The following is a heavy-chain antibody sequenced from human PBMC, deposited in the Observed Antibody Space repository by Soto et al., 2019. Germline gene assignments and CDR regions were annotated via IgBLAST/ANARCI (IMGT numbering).Heavy chain of an antibody. CDR2: FTTSGDFT. V-gene: IGHV3-23*01. J-gene: IGHJ4*02. Sequence: EVQLLDSGGALVQPGGSLRLSCATSGFTFSNHAMSWVRQAPGKGLEWVSTFTTSGDFTYYADSVKGRFTISRDNSKSTLYLQMNSLIVEDTAVYYCARLVTDWGQGTLVTVSS. D-gene: IGHD4-4*01. CDR1: GFTFSNHA. CDR3: ARLVTD.